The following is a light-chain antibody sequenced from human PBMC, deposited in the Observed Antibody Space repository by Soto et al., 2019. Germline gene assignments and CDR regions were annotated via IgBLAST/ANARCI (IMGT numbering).Light chain of an antibody. V-gene: IGKV3-15*01. CDR1: QSVSSN. CDR2: DAS. Sequence: EKVMTQSAATLSVSPGERATLSCRASQSVSSNLAWYQQKPGQAPRLLIYDASTRATGIPARFSGSGSGTEFTLTISSLQSEDLAVYYCQQYDDWPETFGQGTKVDIK. CDR3: QQYDDWPET. J-gene: IGKJ1*01.